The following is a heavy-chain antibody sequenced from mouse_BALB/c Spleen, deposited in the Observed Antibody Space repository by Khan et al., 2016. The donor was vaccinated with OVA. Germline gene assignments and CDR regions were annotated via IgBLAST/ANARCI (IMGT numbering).Heavy chain of an antibody. CDR2: ISSGGNYT. J-gene: IGHJ1*01. CDR3: TRPPITTVVATSYWFFDV. D-gene: IGHD1-1*01. V-gene: IGHV5-9-3*01. CDR1: GFTFSNYA. Sequence: EVELVESGGALVQPGGSLKLSCAASGFTFSNYAMSWVRQTPEKRLEWVATISSGGNYTYYPDSLKGRFTISRDNAKSTLYLQMSSLRSEDTAMFYCTRPPITTVVATSYWFFDVWGAGTTVTVSS.